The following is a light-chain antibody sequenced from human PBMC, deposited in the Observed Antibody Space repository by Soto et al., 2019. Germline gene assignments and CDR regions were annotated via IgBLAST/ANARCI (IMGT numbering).Light chain of an antibody. J-gene: IGKJ2*01. CDR1: QRLSTY. Sequence: DIVLTQSPATLSLSPGERATLSCRASQRLSTYLAWYQQKPGQAPRLLIYDTSKRATGVPTRFSGSGSGTDSTLTISSLEPEDFALYYCQQRSTWPPGYTFGHGTKLEIK. CDR3: QQRSTWPPGYT. V-gene: IGKV3-11*01. CDR2: DTS.